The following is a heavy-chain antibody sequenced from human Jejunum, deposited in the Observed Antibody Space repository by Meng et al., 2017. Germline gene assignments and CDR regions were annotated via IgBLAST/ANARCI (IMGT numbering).Heavy chain of an antibody. CDR3: ASQTETGH. CDR1: GFTLGTYW. V-gene: IGHV3-74*01. Sequence: GESLKISCAASGFTLGTYWMHWVRQAPGKGLVWVSGINSDGSVTRYVDSVRGRFTISRDNAKNTLYLQMDSLRVEDTAVYFCASQTETGHWGRGTPVT. J-gene: IGHJ4*02. CDR2: INSDGSVT.